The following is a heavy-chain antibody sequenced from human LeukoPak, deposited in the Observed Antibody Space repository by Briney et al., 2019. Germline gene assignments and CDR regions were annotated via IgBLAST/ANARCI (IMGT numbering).Heavy chain of an antibody. Sequence: GGSLRLSCAASGFTFSTYTMNWVRHAPGKGLEWVSSITSSSRYIYYADSVRGRFTISRDNAKNSLYLQMNSLRAEDTAIYYCATSPGELEFDYWGQGTLVTVSS. CDR1: GFTFSTYT. CDR2: ITSSSRYI. V-gene: IGHV3-21*01. D-gene: IGHD1-1*01. J-gene: IGHJ4*02. CDR3: ATSPGELEFDY.